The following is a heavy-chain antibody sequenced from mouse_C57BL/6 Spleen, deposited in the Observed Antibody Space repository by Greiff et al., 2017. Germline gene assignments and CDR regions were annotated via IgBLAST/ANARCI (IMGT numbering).Heavy chain of an antibody. Sequence: QVQLQQSGAELVKPGASVKLSCKASGYTFTEYTIHWVKQRSGQGLEWIGWFYPGSGSIKYNEKFKDKATLTADKSSSTVYMELSSLTSEDSAVYFCARHEEGGLRPYYAMDDWGQGTSVTVSS. D-gene: IGHD2-4*01. V-gene: IGHV1-62-2*01. CDR3: ARHEEGGLRPYYAMDD. CDR1: GYTFTEYT. CDR2: FYPGSGSI. J-gene: IGHJ4*01.